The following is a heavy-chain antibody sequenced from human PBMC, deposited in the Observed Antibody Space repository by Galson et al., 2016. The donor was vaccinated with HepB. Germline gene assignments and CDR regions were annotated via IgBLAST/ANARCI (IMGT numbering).Heavy chain of an antibody. J-gene: IGHJ4*02. CDR3: AMDTHTWVRFDY. CDR2: TQNSGTT. D-gene: IGHD5-18*01. V-gene: IGHV4-59*01. Sequence: SETLSLTCTVSGGSISSYYWSWIRQPPGKGLEWIGNTQNSGTTNYNPSLKSRVNISMDTSKSQFYLKLTSVTAADTALYFCAMDTHTWVRFDYWGRGTLVTVSA. CDR1: GGSISSYY.